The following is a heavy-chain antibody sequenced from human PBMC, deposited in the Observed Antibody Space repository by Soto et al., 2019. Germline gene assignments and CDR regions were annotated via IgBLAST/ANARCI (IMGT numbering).Heavy chain of an antibody. Sequence: PSETLSLTCTVSGVSISSGGYYWSWIRQHPGKGLEWIGYIYYSGSTYYNPSLKSRVTISVDTSKNQFSLKLSSVTAADTAVYYCARDAVVPAAGYNWFDPWGQGTLVTVSS. CDR1: GVSISSGGYY. D-gene: IGHD2-2*01. CDR2: IYYSGST. CDR3: ARDAVVPAAGYNWFDP. J-gene: IGHJ5*02. V-gene: IGHV4-31*03.